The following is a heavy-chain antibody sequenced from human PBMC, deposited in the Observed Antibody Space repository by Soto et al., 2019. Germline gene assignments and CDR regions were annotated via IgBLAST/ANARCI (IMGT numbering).Heavy chain of an antibody. CDR1: GGSIESSSYY. V-gene: IGHV4-39*01. Sequence: SETLSLPCSVTGGSIESSSYYWAWIRQPPGQGLEWIGSFYYSGNIYYNPSLKSRLSISVDSSKNQVSLTVSSVTAADTAVYYCARRGDRKRSTSFSVGYSSGLYVLCQGTALTVSS. D-gene: IGHD5-18*01. CDR3: ARRGDRKRSTSFSVGYSSGLYV. J-gene: IGHJ6*02. CDR2: FYYSGNI.